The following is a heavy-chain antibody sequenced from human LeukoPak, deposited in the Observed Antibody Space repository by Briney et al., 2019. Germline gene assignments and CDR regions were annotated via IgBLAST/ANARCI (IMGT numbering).Heavy chain of an antibody. D-gene: IGHD6-6*01. Sequence: GRSQRLSWAASGFTFSSYGMHWVRQAPGEGLEWVAVISYDGSNKYKADSVKGRSTISRDNSKNTLYLQMNSLRAEDTAVYYCAKSPSIAATNDPFDYWGQGTLVTVSS. CDR2: ISYDGSNK. V-gene: IGHV3-30*18. CDR3: AKSPSIAATNDPFDY. J-gene: IGHJ4*02. CDR1: GFTFSSYG.